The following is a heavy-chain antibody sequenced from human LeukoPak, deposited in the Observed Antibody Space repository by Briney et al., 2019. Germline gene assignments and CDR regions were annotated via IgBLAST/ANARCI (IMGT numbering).Heavy chain of an antibody. V-gene: IGHV1-69*04. CDR2: IIPIVGIA. J-gene: IGHJ5*02. CDR1: GGTFSRYS. Sequence: ASVKVSCKASGGTFSRYSISWVRQAPGQGLEWMGRIIPIVGIANYAQKFQGRVTITADKSTSTAYMELGSLRSEDTAVYYCAREGRWDCSSTSCYSWFDPWGQGTLVTVSS. D-gene: IGHD2-2*02. CDR3: AREGRWDCSSTSCYSWFDP.